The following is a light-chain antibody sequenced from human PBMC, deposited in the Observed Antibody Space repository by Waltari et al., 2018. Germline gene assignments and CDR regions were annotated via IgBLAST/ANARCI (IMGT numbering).Light chain of an antibody. CDR3: QQYGSSPWT. Sequence: EIVLTQSPGTLSLSPGERATLSCRASQSVSSSYLAWYQQKPGQAPRPLSYGASSRATGITDRFRGRGSGTDFTLTISRLEPEDFAVYYCQQYGSSPWTFGQGTKVEIK. J-gene: IGKJ1*01. CDR1: QSVSSSY. V-gene: IGKV3-20*01. CDR2: GAS.